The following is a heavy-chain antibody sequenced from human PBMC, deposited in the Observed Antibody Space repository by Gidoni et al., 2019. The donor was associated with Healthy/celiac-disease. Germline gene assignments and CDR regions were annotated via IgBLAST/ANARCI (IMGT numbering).Heavy chain of an antibody. CDR3: ARGDGPHRTFAFDI. CDR2: GIPIFGTA. CDR1: GGTFSSYA. J-gene: IGHJ3*02. Sequence: QVQLVQSGAEVKKPGSSVKVSCKASGGTFSSYAIRWVRQAPGQGLEWMGGGIPIFGTANYAQKFQGRVTITADESTSTAYMELSSLRSEDTAVYYCARGDGPHRTFAFDIWGQGTMVTVSS. D-gene: IGHD1-26*01. V-gene: IGHV1-69*01.